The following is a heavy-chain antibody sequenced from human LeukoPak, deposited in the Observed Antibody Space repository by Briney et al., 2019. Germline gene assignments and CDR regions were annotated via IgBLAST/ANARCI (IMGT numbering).Heavy chain of an antibody. V-gene: IGHV1-18*01. CDR1: GYTFTSYG. CDR3: ARVVSIIVVVPAAIGGENWFDP. Sequence: ASVKVSCKASGYTFTSYGISWVRQAPGQGLEWMGWISAYNGNTNYAQKLQGRVTMTTDTSTSTAYMELRSLRSDDTAVYYCARVVSIIVVVPAAIGGENWFDPWGQGTLVTVSS. CDR2: ISAYNGNT. J-gene: IGHJ5*02. D-gene: IGHD2-2*02.